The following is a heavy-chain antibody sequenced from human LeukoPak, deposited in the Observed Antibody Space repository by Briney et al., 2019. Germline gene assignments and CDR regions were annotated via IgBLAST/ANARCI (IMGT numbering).Heavy chain of an antibody. Sequence: PGGSLRLSCAASGFTFSSYAMTWVRQAPGKGLEWVSTISGSGSTTYYADSVKGRLTISRDNSKNTLYPQMNSLRAEDTALYYCAKGLRYSDYWGQGTLVTISS. CDR2: ISGSGSTT. V-gene: IGHV3-23*01. J-gene: IGHJ4*02. CDR3: AKGLRYSDY. D-gene: IGHD4-17*01. CDR1: GFTFSSYA.